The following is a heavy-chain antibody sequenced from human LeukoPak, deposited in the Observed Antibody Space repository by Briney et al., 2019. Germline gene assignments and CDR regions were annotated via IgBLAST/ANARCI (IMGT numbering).Heavy chain of an antibody. D-gene: IGHD1-26*01. CDR1: GFTFSNYW. Sequence: GGSLRLSCATSGFTFSNYWMRWVRQAPGKGLEWVANIKQDGSERYYVDSVKGRFTISRDNAKNSLYLQMNSLRAEDTAVYYCARYGGSYYFDNWGQGTLVTVSS. CDR3: ARYGGSYYFDN. V-gene: IGHV3-7*01. CDR2: IKQDGSER. J-gene: IGHJ4*02.